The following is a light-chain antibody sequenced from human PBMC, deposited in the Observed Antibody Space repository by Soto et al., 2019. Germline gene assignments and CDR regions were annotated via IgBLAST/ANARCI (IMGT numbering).Light chain of an antibody. Sequence: QSALTQPASVSGSPGQSITISCTGTSSDVGGYNDVSWYQQHPGKAPKLMIYDVSNRPSRVSNRFSGSKSGNTASLTISGLQAEDEADYYCSSYTGSSPNVFGTGTKLTVL. J-gene: IGLJ1*01. CDR1: SSDVGGYND. CDR3: SSYTGSSPNV. CDR2: DVS. V-gene: IGLV2-14*01.